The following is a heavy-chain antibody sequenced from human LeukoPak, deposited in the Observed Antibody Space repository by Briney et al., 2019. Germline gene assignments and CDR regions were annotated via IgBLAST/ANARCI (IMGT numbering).Heavy chain of an antibody. D-gene: IGHD2-15*01. CDR2: ISSRTSYM. J-gene: IGHJ4*02. CDR3: ARTRYCSGASCYWDFDN. CDR1: GFTFSDYG. Sequence: PGGSLRLSCAASGFTFSDYGMNWVRQAPGKGLEWVSSISSRTSYMYYADSVKGRFTIYRDNAMNSLYLQMISLRAEDTAIYFCARTRYCSGASCYWDFDNWGQGTLVTVSS. V-gene: IGHV3-21*01.